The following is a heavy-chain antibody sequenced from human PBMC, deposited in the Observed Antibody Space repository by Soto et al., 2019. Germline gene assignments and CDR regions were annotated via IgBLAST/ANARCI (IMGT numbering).Heavy chain of an antibody. CDR1: GGTFSSYA. CDR3: ARMGYSGYDDSGPRDY. V-gene: IGHV1-69*13. J-gene: IGHJ4*02. D-gene: IGHD5-12*01. CDR2: IIPIFGTA. Sequence: GASVKVSCKASGGTFSSYAISWVRQAPGQGLEWMGGIIPIFGTANYAQKFQGRVTITADESTSTAYMELSSLRSEDTAVYYCARMGYSGYDDSGPRDYWGEGTLVTVSS.